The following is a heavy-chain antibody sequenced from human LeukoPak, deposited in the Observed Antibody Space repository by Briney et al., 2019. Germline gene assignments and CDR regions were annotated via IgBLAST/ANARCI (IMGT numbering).Heavy chain of an antibody. D-gene: IGHD3-22*01. CDR2: ISSSSSYI. CDR1: GFTFSSYS. V-gene: IGHV3-21*04. J-gene: IGHJ4*02. Sequence: GGSLRLSCAASGFTFSSYSMNWVRQAPGKGLEWVSSISSSSSYIYYADSVKGRFTISRDNSKNTLYLQMNSLRAEDTAVYYCAKAHDSSGYYYEGYWGQGTLVTVSS. CDR3: AKAHDSSGYYYEGY.